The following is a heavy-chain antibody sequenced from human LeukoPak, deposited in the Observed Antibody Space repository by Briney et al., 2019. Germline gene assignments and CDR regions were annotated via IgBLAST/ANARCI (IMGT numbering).Heavy chain of an antibody. CDR3: ARDSLDPMVRGVIRAFDI. J-gene: IGHJ3*02. CDR2: IYYSGST. D-gene: IGHD3-10*01. V-gene: IGHV4-59*01. Sequence: PSETLSLTCTVSGGSISSYYWSWIRQPPGKGLEWIGYIYYSGSTNYNPSLKSRVTISVDTSKNQFSLKLSSVTAADTAVYYCARDSLDPMVRGVIRAFDIWGQGTMVTVSS. CDR1: GGSISSYY.